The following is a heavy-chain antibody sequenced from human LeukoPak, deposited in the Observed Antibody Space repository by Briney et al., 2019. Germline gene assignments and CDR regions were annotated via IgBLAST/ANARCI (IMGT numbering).Heavy chain of an antibody. CDR1: GFTFSSYG. J-gene: IGHJ4*02. CDR2: IWYDGSNK. V-gene: IGHV3-33*01. Sequence: GRSLRLSCAASGFTFSSYGMHWVRQAPGKGLEWVAVIWYDGSNKYYADSVKGRFTISRDNSKNTLYLQMNSLRAEDTAVYYCARGGQLVPNYYDSSPIDYWGQGTLVTVSS. CDR3: ARGGQLVPNYYDSSPIDY. D-gene: IGHD3-22*01.